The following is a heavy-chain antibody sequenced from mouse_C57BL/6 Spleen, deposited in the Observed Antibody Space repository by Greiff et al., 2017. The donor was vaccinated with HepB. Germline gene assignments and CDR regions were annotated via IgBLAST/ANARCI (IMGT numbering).Heavy chain of an antibody. CDR2: IYPGSGST. J-gene: IGHJ1*03. V-gene: IGHV1-55*01. D-gene: IGHD1-1*01. CDR1: GYTFTSYW. CDR3: AREDESNHYGDV. Sequence: QVQLQQSGAELVKPGASVKMSCKASGYTFTSYWITWVKQRPGQGLEWIGDIYPGSGSTNYNEKFKSKATLTVDTSSSTAYMQLSSLTSEDSAVYYCAREDESNHYGDVWGTGTTVTVSS.